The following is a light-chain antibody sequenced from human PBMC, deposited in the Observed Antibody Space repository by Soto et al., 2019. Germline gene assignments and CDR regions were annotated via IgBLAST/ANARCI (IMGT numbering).Light chain of an antibody. CDR3: RQRGT. V-gene: IGKV1-5*03. CDR2: KAS. J-gene: IGKJ1*01. Sequence: DIQMTQSPSTLSASVGDRVTITCRASQSISSWLAWYQQKPGKAPKLLIYKASSLESGVPSRFSGSGPGTEFTLTISSLQPDDFATYYCRQRGTVGQGTKVDIK. CDR1: QSISSW.